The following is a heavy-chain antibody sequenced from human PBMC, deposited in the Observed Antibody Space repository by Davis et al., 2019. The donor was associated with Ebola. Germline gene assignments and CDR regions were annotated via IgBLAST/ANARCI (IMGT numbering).Heavy chain of an antibody. J-gene: IGHJ4*02. CDR2: VIPIFGIS. V-gene: IGHV1-69*13. D-gene: IGHD3-16*01. CDR3: ARGPSYGPDS. CDR1: GGPFSNFP. Sequence: SVKVSCKVSGGPFSNFPITWVRQAPGQGLECMGGVIPIFGISNYAEKFKCRVTITADESATTVYMELNSLRSDDTAIYYCARGPSYGPDSWGQGTLITVSS.